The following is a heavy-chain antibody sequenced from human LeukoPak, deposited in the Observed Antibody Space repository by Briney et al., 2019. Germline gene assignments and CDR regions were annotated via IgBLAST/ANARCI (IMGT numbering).Heavy chain of an antibody. Sequence: SETLSLTCAVYGGSFSDYYWSWIRQPPGKGLEWIGEINHSGSTNYNPSLKSRVTISVDTSKNQFSLKLSSVTAADTAVYYCARSEGGYSGYDFDYWGQGTLVTVSS. CDR2: INHSGST. J-gene: IGHJ4*02. V-gene: IGHV4-34*01. D-gene: IGHD5-12*01. CDR3: ARSEGGYSGYDFDY. CDR1: GGSFSDYY.